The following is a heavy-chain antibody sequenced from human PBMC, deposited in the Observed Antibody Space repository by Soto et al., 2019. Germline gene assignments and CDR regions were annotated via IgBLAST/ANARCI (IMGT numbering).Heavy chain of an antibody. J-gene: IGHJ5*02. D-gene: IGHD3-3*01. CDR3: ATHYDFWSGYSP. CDR1: GGSISSSNW. CDR2: IYHSGST. Sequence: SETLSLTCAVSGGSISSSNWWSWVRQPPGKGLEWIGEIYHSGSTNYNPSLKSRVTISVDKSKNQFSLKLSSVTAADTAVYYCATHYDFWSGYSPWGQGTLVTVSS. V-gene: IGHV4-4*02.